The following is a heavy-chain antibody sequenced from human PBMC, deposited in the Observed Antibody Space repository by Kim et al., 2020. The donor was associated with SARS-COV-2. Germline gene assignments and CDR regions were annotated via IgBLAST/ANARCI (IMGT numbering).Heavy chain of an antibody. V-gene: IGHV1-24*01. CDR3: ATKQNVGYYYYYGVEV. CDR2: FDPEDGET. Sequence: ASVKVSCKVSGYTLTELSMHWVRQAPGKGLEWMGGFDPEDGETNYAQKFQGRVIMTEDTSTDTAYMELSSLRSEDTAVYYCATKQNVGYYYYYGVEVWCQGTTGTVSS. D-gene: IGHD2-21*01. J-gene: IGHJ6*02. CDR1: GYTLTELS.